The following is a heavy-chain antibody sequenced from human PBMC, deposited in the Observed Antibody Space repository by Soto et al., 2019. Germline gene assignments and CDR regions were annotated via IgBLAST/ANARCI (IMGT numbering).Heavy chain of an antibody. J-gene: IGHJ5*02. CDR2: MNPNSGNT. CDR1: GYTFTSYD. CDR3: ARELGGSYGSYA. V-gene: IGHV1-8*01. Sequence: QVQLVQSGAEVKKPGASVKVSCKASGYTFTSYDITWVRQATGQGLEGMGWMNPNSGNTGYAQKFQGRVTMTRNTSITTAYMELSSLRSEDTAVYYCARELGGSYGSYAWGQGTLVTVSS. D-gene: IGHD5-18*01.